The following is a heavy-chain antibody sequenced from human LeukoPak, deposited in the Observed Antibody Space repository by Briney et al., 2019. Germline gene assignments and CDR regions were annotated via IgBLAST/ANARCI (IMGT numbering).Heavy chain of an antibody. J-gene: IGHJ4*02. CDR3: ARLTPYYDFWSGYPSPGYFDY. V-gene: IGHV4-39*01. Sequence: SETLSLTCTVSGGSISSSSYYWGWIRQPPGKGLEWIGSIYYSGSTYYNPSLKSRVTISVDTSKNQFSLKLSSVTAADTAVYYCARLTPYYDFWSGYPSPGYFDYWGQGTLVTVSS. CDR1: GGSISSSSYY. D-gene: IGHD3-3*01. CDR2: IYYSGST.